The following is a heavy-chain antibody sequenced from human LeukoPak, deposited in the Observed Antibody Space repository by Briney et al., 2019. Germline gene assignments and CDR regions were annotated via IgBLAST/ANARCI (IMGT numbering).Heavy chain of an antibody. D-gene: IGHD2-8*01. CDR1: GFTFSSYE. J-gene: IGHJ5*02. CDR3: AREMGPYNWFDP. V-gene: IGHV3-48*03. Sequence: SGGSLRLSCAASGFTFSSYEMNWVRQAPGKGLEWVSYISSGGSTIYYADSVKGRFTISRDNAKNSLSLQMNSLRAEDTAVYFRAREMGPYNWFDPWGQGTLVTVSS. CDR2: ISSGGSTI.